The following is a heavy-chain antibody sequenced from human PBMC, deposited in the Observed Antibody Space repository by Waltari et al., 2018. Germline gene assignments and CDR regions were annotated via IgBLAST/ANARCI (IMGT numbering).Heavy chain of an antibody. CDR1: GGSISRGSYY. CDR2: IYTSGNT. V-gene: IGHV4-61*09. Sequence: QVQLQESGPGLVKPSETLSLACSVSGGSISRGSYYGSWVRQPAGKGLEWIGYIYTSGNTNYNPSLMGRVTISVDTSKNQFSLKLSSVTAADTAVYYCARVPSGDLVDSWGQGTLVTVSS. J-gene: IGHJ4*02. D-gene: IGHD3-10*01. CDR3: ARVPSGDLVDS.